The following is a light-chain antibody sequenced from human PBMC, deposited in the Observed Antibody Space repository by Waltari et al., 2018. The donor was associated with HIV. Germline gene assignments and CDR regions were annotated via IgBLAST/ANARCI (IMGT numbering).Light chain of an antibody. CDR1: QSVGTY. V-gene: IGKV3-11*01. CDR3: QQRSNWPWEVT. Sequence: EIVLTQSPATLSLSPGQRVTLSCRASQSVGTYLAWYQLKPGQAPRLLIYDASTRATDIPARFSGSGSGTDFTLTISSLEPEDRAVYYCQQRSNWPWEVTFGGGTKVEMK. J-gene: IGKJ4*01. CDR2: DAS.